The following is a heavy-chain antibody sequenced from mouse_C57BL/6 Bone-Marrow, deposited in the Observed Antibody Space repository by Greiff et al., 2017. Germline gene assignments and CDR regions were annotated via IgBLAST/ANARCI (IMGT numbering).Heavy chain of an antibody. CDR3: AEDYYGSSYWYFDF. J-gene: IGHJ1*03. D-gene: IGHD1-1*01. Sequence: VQLQQSGPGLVQPSPSLSITCTVSGFSLTSYGVHWVRQSPGKGLEWLGVIWRGGSTDYNAAFMSRLSITKDNSKSQVFFKMNSLQADDTAIYYCAEDYYGSSYWYFDFGGTGTTVTVSS. V-gene: IGHV2-5*01. CDR2: IWRGGST. CDR1: GFSLTSYG.